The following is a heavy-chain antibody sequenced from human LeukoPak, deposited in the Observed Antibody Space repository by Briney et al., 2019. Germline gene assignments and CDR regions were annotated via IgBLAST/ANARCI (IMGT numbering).Heavy chain of an antibody. Sequence: ASVKVSCKASGYTFTSYYMHWVRQAPGQGLEWMGIINPSGGSTSYAQKFQGRVTMTRDTSTSTAYMELRSLRSDDTAVYYCARDTMVRGAPYYYYYMDVWGKGTTVTISS. CDR1: GYTFTSYY. D-gene: IGHD3-10*01. V-gene: IGHV1-46*01. CDR3: ARDTMVRGAPYYYYYMDV. J-gene: IGHJ6*03. CDR2: INPSGGST.